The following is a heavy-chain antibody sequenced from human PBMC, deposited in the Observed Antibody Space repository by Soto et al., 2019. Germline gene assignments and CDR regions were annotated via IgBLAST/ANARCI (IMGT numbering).Heavy chain of an antibody. CDR3: ARGFGSSWFDY. CDR2: MSTSSSGT. Sequence: QVQLVQSGAEVKDPGASVKVSCRPSGYTFTANYIHWVRQAPGQGLEWMGWMSTSSSGTRFAEKFQGRVTLTRDTSISTAYMELTTLTLDDTAVYYCARGFGSSWFDYWGQGTLVAVSS. CDR1: GYTFTANY. D-gene: IGHD3-10*01. J-gene: IGHJ4*02. V-gene: IGHV1-2*02.